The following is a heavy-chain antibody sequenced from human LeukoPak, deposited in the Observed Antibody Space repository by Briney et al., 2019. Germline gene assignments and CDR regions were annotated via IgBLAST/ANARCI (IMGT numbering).Heavy chain of an antibody. D-gene: IGHD3-9*01. CDR1: GGSFSGYY. CDR2: INHSGST. V-gene: IGHV4-34*01. J-gene: IGHJ4*02. Sequence: SETLSLTCAVYGGSFSGYYWSWLRQPPGKGLEWIGEINHSGSTNYNPSLKSRVTISVDTSKNQFSLKLSSVTAADTAVYYCARGDYDILTGYYKIDYWGQGTLVTVSS. CDR3: ARGDYDILTGYYKIDY.